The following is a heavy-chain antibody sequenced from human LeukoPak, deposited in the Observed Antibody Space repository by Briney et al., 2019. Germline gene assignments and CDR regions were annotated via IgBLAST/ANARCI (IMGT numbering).Heavy chain of an antibody. V-gene: IGHV3-23*01. Sequence: GGSLRLSCAASGFSFSSHGMSWVRQAPGKGLEWVSGIIGGAGSTYYADSVKGRFTISRDNSKNTLYLQMNSLRAEDTAVYYCAKGDTAMDPTPFIPWGQGTLVTVSS. D-gene: IGHD5-18*01. J-gene: IGHJ5*02. CDR3: AKGDTAMDPTPFIP. CDR1: GFSFSSHG. CDR2: IIGGAGST.